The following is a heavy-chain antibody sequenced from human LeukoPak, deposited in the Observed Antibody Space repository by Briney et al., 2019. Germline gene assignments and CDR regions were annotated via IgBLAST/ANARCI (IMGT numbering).Heavy chain of an antibody. CDR2: ISYDGSNK. CDR1: GFTFSSYA. CDR3: AELGITMIGGV. Sequence: GGSLRLSCAASGFTFSSYAMHWVRQAPGKGLEWVALISYDGSNKYYADSVKGRFTISRDNAKNSLYLQMNSLRAEDTAVYHCAELGITMIGGVWGKGTTVTISS. V-gene: IGHV3-30*04. D-gene: IGHD3-10*02. J-gene: IGHJ6*04.